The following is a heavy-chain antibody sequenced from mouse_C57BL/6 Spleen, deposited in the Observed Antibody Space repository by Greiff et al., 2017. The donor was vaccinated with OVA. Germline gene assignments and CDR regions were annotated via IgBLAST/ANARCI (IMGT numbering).Heavy chain of an antibody. V-gene: IGHV7-3*01. D-gene: IGHD1-1*01. CDR2: IRNKANGYTT. J-gene: IGHJ1*01. Sequence: DVHLVESGGGLVQPGGSLSLSCAASGFTFTDYYMSWVRQPPGKALEWLGFIRNKANGYTTEYSASVKGRFTISRDNSQRNLYLQMNALRAEDRATYYCARRDYGSRDYCYFDVWGAGTTRTVSS. CDR3: ARRDYGSRDYCYFDV. CDR1: GFTFTDYY.